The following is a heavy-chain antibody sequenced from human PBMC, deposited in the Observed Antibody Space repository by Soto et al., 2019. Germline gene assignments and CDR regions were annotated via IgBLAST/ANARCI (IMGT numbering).Heavy chain of an antibody. D-gene: IGHD2-2*02. J-gene: IGHJ6*03. CDR1: GYTFTSYA. Sequence: ASVKVSCKASGYTFTSYAMHWVRQAPGQRLEWMGWINAGNGNTKYSQKFQGRVTITRDTSASTAYMELSSLRSEDTAVYYCAREGAIYYYYYYMDVWGKGTTVTVSS. V-gene: IGHV1-3*01. CDR2: INAGNGNT. CDR3: AREGAIYYYYYYMDV.